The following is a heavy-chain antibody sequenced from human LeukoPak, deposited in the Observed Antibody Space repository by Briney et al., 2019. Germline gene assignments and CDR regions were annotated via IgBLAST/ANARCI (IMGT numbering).Heavy chain of an antibody. CDR2: ISNTGGST. Sequence: GGSLRLSRAASGFTFSSYAMGWVRQAPGKGLEWVSVISNTGGSTFYADSVKGRFTISRDNSKNTLYLQMNSLRAEDTAVYYCAKRASGSGTSLYYFDYWGQGTLVTVSS. D-gene: IGHD3-10*01. J-gene: IGHJ4*02. CDR3: AKRASGSGTSLYYFDY. CDR1: GFTFSSYA. V-gene: IGHV3-23*01.